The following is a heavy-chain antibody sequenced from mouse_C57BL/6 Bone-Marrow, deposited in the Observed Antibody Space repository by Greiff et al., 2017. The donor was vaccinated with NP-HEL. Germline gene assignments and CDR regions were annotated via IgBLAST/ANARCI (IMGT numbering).Heavy chain of an antibody. CDR1: GFTFSSYG. Sequence: DVQLVESGGDLVKPGGSLKLSCAASGFTFSSYGMSWVRQTPDKRLEWVATISSGGSYTYYPDSVKGRFTISRDNAKNTLYLQMSSLKAEDTAMYYCARHEGYYWYFDVWGTGTTVTVSS. J-gene: IGHJ1*03. CDR2: ISSGGSYT. V-gene: IGHV5-6*01. D-gene: IGHD2-3*01. CDR3: ARHEGYYWYFDV.